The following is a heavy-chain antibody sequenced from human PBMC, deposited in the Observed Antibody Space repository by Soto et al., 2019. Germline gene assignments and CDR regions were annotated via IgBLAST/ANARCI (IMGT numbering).Heavy chain of an antibody. V-gene: IGHV4-34*01. CDR3: ARGSSFDFWSGYYSSYTWFDP. CDR1: GGSFSGYY. D-gene: IGHD3-3*01. J-gene: IGHJ5*02. CDR2: INHSGST. Sequence: SETLSLTCGVYGGSFSGYYWSWIRQPPGKGLEWIGEINHSGSTNYNPSLKSRVTISVDTSKNQFSLKLSSVTAADTAVYYCARGSSFDFWSGYYSSYTWFDPWGQGTLVTVSS.